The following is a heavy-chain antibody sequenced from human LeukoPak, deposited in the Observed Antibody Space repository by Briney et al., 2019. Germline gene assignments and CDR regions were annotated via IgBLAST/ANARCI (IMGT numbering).Heavy chain of an antibody. J-gene: IGHJ2*01. CDR3: ARSQPLAYFDL. Sequence: SVKVSCKASGGSFNSYAISWVPQAPGQGLEWMGGIIPIFGTANYAQKFQGRVTITADKSTNTAYMELSSLRSEDTAVYYCARSQPLAYFDLWGRGTLVTVSS. CDR1: GGSFNSYA. V-gene: IGHV1-69*06. CDR2: IIPIFGTA.